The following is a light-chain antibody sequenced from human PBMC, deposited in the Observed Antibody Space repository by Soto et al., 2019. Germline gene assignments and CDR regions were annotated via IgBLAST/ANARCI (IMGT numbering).Light chain of an antibody. CDR2: DVT. J-gene: IGLJ1*01. CDR1: NSDVGGYEY. Sequence: QSVLSQPASVSGSPGQSITISCTGTNSDVGGYEYVSWYQHQPDKAPKLIIYDVTNRPSGVSTRFSGSKSGNTASLTISGIQTEDEADYYCASITRSSTSVFGTGTKVTVL. V-gene: IGLV2-14*01. CDR3: ASITRSSTSV.